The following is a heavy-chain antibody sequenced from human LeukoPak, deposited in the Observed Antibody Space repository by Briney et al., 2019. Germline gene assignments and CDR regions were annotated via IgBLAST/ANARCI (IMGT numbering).Heavy chain of an antibody. CDR2: IRDDGSNK. D-gene: IGHD1-1*01. CDR3: AREQQGRRAAFDY. J-gene: IGHJ4*02. V-gene: IGHV3-30*02. Sequence: GGSLRLSCAASGDTFSSYGMNWVRQAPGKGLEWVAFIRDDGSNKYYADSVKGRFTISRDNSRNTLYLQMNSLRTEDTAVYYCAREQQGRRAAFDYWGQGTPVTVSS. CDR1: GDTFSSYG.